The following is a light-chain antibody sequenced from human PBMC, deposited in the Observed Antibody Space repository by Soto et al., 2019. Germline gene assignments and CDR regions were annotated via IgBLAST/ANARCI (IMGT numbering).Light chain of an antibody. CDR2: DAS. J-gene: IGKJ2*01. CDR1: QSIATF. CDR3: QQRTNWPPTHT. V-gene: IGKV3-11*01. Sequence: PGERATLSCRASQSIATFLTWYQQKPGRPPRLLIYDASKRATGIPARFSGSGSGTDFSLTISSLEPDDFAIYYCQQRTNWPPTHTFGQGTKLEIK.